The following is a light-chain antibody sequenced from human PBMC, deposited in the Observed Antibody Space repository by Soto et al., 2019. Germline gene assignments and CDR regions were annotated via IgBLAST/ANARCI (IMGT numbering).Light chain of an antibody. J-gene: IGLJ1*01. CDR2: DVG. CDR3: ISYTTSGTYA. Sequence: QSGPNEPGPGSGCTGRWLTIPCKGNSSDAGGYKYVSWYQQHPGKAPKLMIYDVGNRPSGVSYRFSGSMSGNTASLTISGLQAEEEADYYFISYTTSGTYASGTGTKVTVL. V-gene: IGLV2-14*01. CDR1: SSDAGGYKY.